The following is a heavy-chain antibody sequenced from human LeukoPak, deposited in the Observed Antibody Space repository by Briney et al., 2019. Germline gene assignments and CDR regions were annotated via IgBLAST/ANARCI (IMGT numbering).Heavy chain of an antibody. CDR2: FSASGNS. CDR3: ARVPGRYYYDSSGYLGGFDI. Sequence: SQTLSLTCTVSGDSIRSDDHYWSWIRQPAGKGLEWIGRFSASGNSNYNPSLKSRLTISVDTSKNQLSLKLTSVTAADTAVYYCARVPGRYYYDSSGYLGGFDIWGQGTMVTVSS. D-gene: IGHD3-22*01. J-gene: IGHJ3*02. CDR1: GDSIRSDDHY. V-gene: IGHV4-61*02.